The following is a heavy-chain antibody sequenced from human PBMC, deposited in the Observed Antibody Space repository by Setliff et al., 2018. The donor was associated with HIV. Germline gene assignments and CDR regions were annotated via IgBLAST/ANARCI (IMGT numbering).Heavy chain of an antibody. V-gene: IGHV1-3*01. D-gene: IGHD3-10*01. J-gene: IGHJ4*02. CDR1: GYSFSNYA. Sequence: ASVKVSCKASGYSFSNYAIHWVRQAPGQGLEWMGWINGGNAITKFSQKFQGRVTFTRDTSASTAYMELSSPRSEDTAVYYCSVGAGGGGYWGQGTLVTVSS. CDR2: INGGNAIT. CDR3: SVGAGGGGY.